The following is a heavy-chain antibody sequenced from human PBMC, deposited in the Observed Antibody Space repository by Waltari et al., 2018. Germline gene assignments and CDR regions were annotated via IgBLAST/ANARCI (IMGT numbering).Heavy chain of an antibody. CDR1: GYTFIGYY. CDR2: INPNTGGP. Sequence: QVQLVQSGAEVKKPGASVNVSCKASGYTFIGYYIHWVRQAPGQGFEWMGWINPNTGGPKYAQKYQGRVTLTRDTSISTAYMELSSLGSDDMAVFYCARQAARNFDYWGQGTLVTVSS. CDR3: ARQAARNFDY. J-gene: IGHJ4*02. V-gene: IGHV1-2*02.